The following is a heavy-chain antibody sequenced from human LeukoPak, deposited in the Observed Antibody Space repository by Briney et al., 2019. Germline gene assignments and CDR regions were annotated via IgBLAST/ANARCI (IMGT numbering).Heavy chain of an antibody. Sequence: PGGSLRLSCAASGFTFSSYGMHWVRQAPGKGLEWVAVISYDGSNKYYADSVKGRFTISRDNSKNTLYLQMNSLRAEDTAVYYCARDPMIVLSYYFDYWGQGTLVTVSS. CDR1: GFTFSSYG. V-gene: IGHV3-30*03. CDR3: ARDPMIVLSYYFDY. J-gene: IGHJ4*02. CDR2: ISYDGSNK. D-gene: IGHD3-22*01.